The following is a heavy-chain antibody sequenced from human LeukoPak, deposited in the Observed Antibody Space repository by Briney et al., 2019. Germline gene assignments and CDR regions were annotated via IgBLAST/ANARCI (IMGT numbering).Heavy chain of an antibody. D-gene: IGHD2-15*01. V-gene: IGHV4-34*01. CDR1: GGSLSGYY. Sequence: SETLSLTCAVYGGSLSGYYWSWIRQPPGKGLEWIGEINHSGSTNYNPSLKSRVTISVDTSKNQFSLKLSSVTAADTAVYYCARGLYYCSGGSCYSYYYCYYGMDVWGQGTTVTVSS. CDR3: ARGLYYCSGGSCYSYYYCYYGMDV. CDR2: INHSGST. J-gene: IGHJ6*02.